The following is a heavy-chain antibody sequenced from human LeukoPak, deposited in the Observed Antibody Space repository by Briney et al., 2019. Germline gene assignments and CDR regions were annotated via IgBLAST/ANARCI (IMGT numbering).Heavy chain of an antibody. V-gene: IGHV1-3*01. J-gene: IGHJ2*01. CDR3: ARDPYCGGDCDWYFDL. CDR1: GYSFTSYA. CDR2: INGGNGNT. Sequence: ASVKVSCKAPGYSFTSYAIHWVRQAPGQRLEWMGWINGGNGNTGYSQNFQGRVSFTRDTSASTVYMELSSLRSEDTAVYYCARDPYCGGDCDWYFDLWGRGTLVTVSS. D-gene: IGHD2-21*02.